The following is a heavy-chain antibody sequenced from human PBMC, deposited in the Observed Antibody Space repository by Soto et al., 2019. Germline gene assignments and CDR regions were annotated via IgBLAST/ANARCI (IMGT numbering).Heavy chain of an antibody. CDR3: LRDSWGMGGATNAFDI. CDR2: ITSSGSST. V-gene: IGHV3-74*01. Sequence: WLPMRLPCAAAEFTFGSHWSHRVLKNTGKGLVWVSHITSSGSSTTYADSVKGRFTVSRDNAKNTLYLQMNSLRAEDTAVYYCLRDSWGMGGATNAFDICGQGTMVTVSS. CDR1: EFTFGSHW. J-gene: IGHJ3*02. D-gene: IGHD1-26*01.